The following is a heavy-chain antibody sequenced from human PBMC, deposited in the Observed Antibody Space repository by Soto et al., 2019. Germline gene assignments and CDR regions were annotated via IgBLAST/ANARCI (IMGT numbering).Heavy chain of an antibody. V-gene: IGHV1-3*01. D-gene: IGHD6-19*01. Sequence: ASVKVSCKASGYTFTSYAMHWVRQAPGQRLEWMGWINAGNGNTKYSQKFQGRVTITRDTSASTAYMELSSLRSEDTAVYYCAREGGLAVAGTFYYYYGMDVWGQRTTVTVPS. J-gene: IGHJ6*02. CDR1: GYTFTSYA. CDR3: AREGGLAVAGTFYYYYGMDV. CDR2: INAGNGNT.